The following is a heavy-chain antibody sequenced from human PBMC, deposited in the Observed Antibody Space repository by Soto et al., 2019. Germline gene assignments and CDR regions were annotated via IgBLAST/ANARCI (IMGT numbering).Heavy chain of an antibody. V-gene: IGHV3-23*01. D-gene: IGHD3-16*01. CDR2: ISGSGGRT. J-gene: IGHJ4*02. CDR1: GFTFTYYA. CDR3: AKEFDYIWGNYRYFDY. Sequence: EVQLLESGGGLVQPGGSLRLSCAASGFTFTYYAMAWVRQAPGKGLEWVSVISGSGGRTYYADSVKGQFIISRDNSNNTLYLQMNNQRAEDTAVYYCAKEFDYIWGNYRYFDYWGQGSLVTVSS.